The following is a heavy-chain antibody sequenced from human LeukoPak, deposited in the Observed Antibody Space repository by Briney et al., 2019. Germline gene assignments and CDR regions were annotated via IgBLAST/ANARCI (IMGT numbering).Heavy chain of an antibody. Sequence: SVRVSCKASGGTFNNYAINWVRQAPGQGLEWMGGIIPIFGPAKYAQKFQGRVTIDADDSTGTAYMELSSLRSDDTAVYYCAREMATTSFDYWGQGTLVTVSS. CDR3: AREMATTSFDY. D-gene: IGHD5-24*01. V-gene: IGHV1-69*13. CDR1: GGTFNNYA. J-gene: IGHJ4*02. CDR2: IIPIFGPA.